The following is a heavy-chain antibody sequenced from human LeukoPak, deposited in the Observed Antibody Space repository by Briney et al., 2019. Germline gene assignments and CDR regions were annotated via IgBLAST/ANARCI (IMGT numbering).Heavy chain of an antibody. CDR3: ASVTGPDSSGWFSHYYYYYGMDV. Sequence: ASVKVSCKASGYTFTSYGISWVRQAPGQGLEWMGWISAYNGNTNYAQKLQGRVTMTTDTSTSTAYMELRSLRSDDTAVYYCASVTGPDSSGWFSHYYYYYGMDVWGQGTTVTVSS. J-gene: IGHJ6*02. CDR1: GYTFTSYG. CDR2: ISAYNGNT. D-gene: IGHD6-19*01. V-gene: IGHV1-18*01.